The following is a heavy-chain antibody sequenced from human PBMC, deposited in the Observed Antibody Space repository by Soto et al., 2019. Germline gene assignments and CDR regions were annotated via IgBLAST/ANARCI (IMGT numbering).Heavy chain of an antibody. CDR1: GFSLSTSGVG. CDR2: IYWDDDK. J-gene: IGHJ4*02. CDR3: ADGRSSNWYSV. D-gene: IGHD6-13*01. Sequence: QITLKESGPTLVKPTQTLTLTCTFSGFSLSTSGVGVGWIRQPPGKALEWLALIYWDDDKRYSPSLKSRLTITTDTSKNQVVLTMTSMEPVDTATYHCADGRSSNWYSVWGQGNLVTVSS. V-gene: IGHV2-5*02.